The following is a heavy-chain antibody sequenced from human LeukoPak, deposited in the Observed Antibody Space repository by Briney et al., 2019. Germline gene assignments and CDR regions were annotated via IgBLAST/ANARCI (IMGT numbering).Heavy chain of an antibody. Sequence: GRSLRLSCAASGFTFDDYAMHWVRQAPGKGLGWVSGISWNSGSIGYADSVKGRFTISRDNAKNSLYLQMNSLRAEDTALYYCAKDMAMCGDYEYYYYGMDVWGQGTTVTVSS. CDR3: AKDMAMCGDYEYYYYGMDV. CDR2: ISWNSGSI. CDR1: GFTFDDYA. J-gene: IGHJ6*02. D-gene: IGHD4-17*01. V-gene: IGHV3-9*01.